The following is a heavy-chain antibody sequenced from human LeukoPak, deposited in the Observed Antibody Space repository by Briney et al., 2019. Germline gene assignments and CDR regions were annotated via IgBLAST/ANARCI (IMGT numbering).Heavy chain of an antibody. V-gene: IGHV4-34*01. CDR2: INHSGST. J-gene: IGHJ4*02. D-gene: IGHD5-24*01. CDR3: AREAEITRFDY. Sequence: SETLSLTCAVYGGSFSGYYWSWIRQPPGKGLEWMGEINHSGSTNYNPSPTSRVTISVATSKNQFSLQLNSVTPEDTAVYYCAREAEITRFDYWGQGTLVTVSS. CDR1: GGSFSGYY.